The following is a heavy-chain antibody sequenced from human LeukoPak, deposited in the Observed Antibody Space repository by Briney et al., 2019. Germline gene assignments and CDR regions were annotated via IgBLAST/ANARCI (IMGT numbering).Heavy chain of an antibody. CDR1: GFTFSSYV. J-gene: IGHJ4*02. CDR2: IRYDGSNK. CDR3: AKEPTGEQWLYYFDY. V-gene: IGHV3-30*02. Sequence: GGSLRLSCAASGFTFSSYVMHWVRQAPGKGLEWVAFIRYDGSNKYYADSVEGRFTISRDNSKNTLYLQMNSLRAEDTAVYYCAKEPTGEQWLYYFDYWGQGTLVTVSS. D-gene: IGHD6-19*01.